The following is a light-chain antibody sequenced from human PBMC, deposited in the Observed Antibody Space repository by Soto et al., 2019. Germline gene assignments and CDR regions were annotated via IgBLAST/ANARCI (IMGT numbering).Light chain of an antibody. CDR2: EVT. V-gene: IGLV2-8*01. J-gene: IGLJ1*01. Sequence: QSALTQPPSASGSPGQSVTISCIGTSSDVGRYNYVSWYQHHPGKAPKLIIYEVTKRPSGVPDLFSGSKSANTASLTVSGLQADDEAEYYCSSYVGSNNYVFGTGTKLTVL. CDR1: SSDVGRYNY. CDR3: SSYVGSNNYV.